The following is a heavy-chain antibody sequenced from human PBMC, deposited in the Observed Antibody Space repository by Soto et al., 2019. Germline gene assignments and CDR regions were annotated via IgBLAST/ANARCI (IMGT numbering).Heavy chain of an antibody. J-gene: IGHJ6*02. Sequence: QVQLMQSGAEVKKPGSSVKVSCKASGGTFSTSAISWVRQAPGEGLEWVGGIMPVFATPDYAQKFQGRVTISADESTTTAYLELTSLTPDDTAVYYCARDKDRQHLGGNYYYILDVWGQGTAITVSS. D-gene: IGHD3-3*02. CDR2: IMPVFATP. CDR1: GGTFSTSA. CDR3: ARDKDRQHLGGNYYYILDV. V-gene: IGHV1-69*12.